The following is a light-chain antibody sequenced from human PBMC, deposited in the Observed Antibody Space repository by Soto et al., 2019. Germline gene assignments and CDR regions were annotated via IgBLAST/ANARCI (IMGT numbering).Light chain of an antibody. CDR3: QQRAFWPWT. CDR2: DTS. J-gene: IGKJ1*01. Sequence: EIFLTQSPATLSLSRWEIATLSWRASQSVNNYLVWYQQKPGQAPRLLIYDTSDRATGIPARFSGSGSGTDFTLTISSLEPEDFAVFYCQQRAFWPWTFGQGTMVDIK. CDR1: QSVNNY. V-gene: IGKV3-11*01.